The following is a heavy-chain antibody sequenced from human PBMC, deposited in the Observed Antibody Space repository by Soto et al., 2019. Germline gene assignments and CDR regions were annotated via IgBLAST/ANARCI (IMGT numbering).Heavy chain of an antibody. Sequence: PGGSLRLSCAASGFTFSDYYMSWIRQAPGKGLEWVSYISSSGSTIYYADSVKGRFTISRDNAKNSLYLQMNGLRAEDTAVYYCASPQMGIVGATDAFDIWGQGTMVTVSS. J-gene: IGHJ3*02. CDR2: ISSSGSTI. D-gene: IGHD1-26*01. CDR3: ASPQMGIVGATDAFDI. V-gene: IGHV3-11*01. CDR1: GFTFSDYY.